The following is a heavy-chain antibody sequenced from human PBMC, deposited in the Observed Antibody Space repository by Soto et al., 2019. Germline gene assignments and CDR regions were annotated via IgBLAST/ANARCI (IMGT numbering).Heavy chain of an antibody. CDR3: ASGRDFWSGYYAFDI. J-gene: IGHJ3*02. Sequence: SETLSLTCSVSGVSISNYYWSWIRQPPGKGLEWIGYVYYSGSTYYNPSLKSRVTISVDRSKNQFSLKLSSVTAADTAVYYCASGRDFWSGYYAFDIWGQGTMVTVS. D-gene: IGHD3-3*01. V-gene: IGHV4-59*12. CDR2: VYYSGST. CDR1: GVSISNYY.